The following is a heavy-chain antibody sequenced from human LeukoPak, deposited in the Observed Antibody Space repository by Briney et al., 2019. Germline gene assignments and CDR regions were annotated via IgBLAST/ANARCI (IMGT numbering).Heavy chain of an antibody. D-gene: IGHD2-15*01. V-gene: IGHV1-24*01. J-gene: IGHJ6*02. Sequence: EASVKVSCKVSGYTLTELSMHWVRQAPGKGLEWMGGFDPEDGETIYAQKFQGRVTMTEDTSTDTAYMELSSLRSEDTAVYYCTTWWGSDGMDVWGQGTTVTVSS. CDR1: GYTLTELS. CDR3: TTWWGSDGMDV. CDR2: FDPEDGET.